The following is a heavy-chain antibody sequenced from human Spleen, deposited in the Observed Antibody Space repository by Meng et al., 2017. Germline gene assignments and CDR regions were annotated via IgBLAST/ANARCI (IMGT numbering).Heavy chain of an antibody. CDR1: GYTFTDYY. Sequence: ASVKVSCKASGYTFTDYYIHWVRQAPGQGLEWMGWISPRSGGKHSAQMFQGRVTMTRDTSIRTAYMELSRLRSDDTAVYYCARAALDIVATAVLDYWGQGTLVTVSS. D-gene: IGHD5-12*01. CDR2: ISPRSGGK. CDR3: ARAALDIVATAVLDY. V-gene: IGHV1-2*02. J-gene: IGHJ4*02.